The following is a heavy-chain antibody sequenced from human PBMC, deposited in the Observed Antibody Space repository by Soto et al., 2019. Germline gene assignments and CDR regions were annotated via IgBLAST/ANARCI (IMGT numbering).Heavy chain of an antibody. CDR3: ARKGGTTPTGYYYYGMDV. J-gene: IGHJ6*02. V-gene: IGHV5-10-1*01. Sequence: GESLKISCKGSGYSFTSYWISWVRQMPGKGLEWMGRIDPSDSYTNYSPSFQGHVTISADKSISTAYLQWSSLKASDTAMYYCARKGGTTPTGYYYYGMDVWGQGTTVTVSS. CDR1: GYSFTSYW. D-gene: IGHD3-16*01. CDR2: IDPSDSYT.